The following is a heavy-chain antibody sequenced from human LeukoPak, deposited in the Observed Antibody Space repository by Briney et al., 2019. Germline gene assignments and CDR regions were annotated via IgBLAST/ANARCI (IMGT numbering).Heavy chain of an antibody. CDR2: ISSGGGDT. J-gene: IGHJ6*02. Sequence: PGGSLRLSCVASECTFSNYAMNWVRQAPGKGLEWVSTISSGGGDTYIADSVKGRFTISRDNSKYTLYLQMNRLRADDTAVYYCAKAEGATLYYYGVDVWGQGTTVTVSS. CDR1: ECTFSNYA. V-gene: IGHV3-23*01. CDR3: AKAEGATLYYYGVDV.